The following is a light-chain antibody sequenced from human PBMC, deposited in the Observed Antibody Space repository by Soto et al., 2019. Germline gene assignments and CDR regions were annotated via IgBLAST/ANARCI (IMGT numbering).Light chain of an antibody. CDR3: SSYTSRSTLDYV. V-gene: IGLV2-14*01. CDR1: ISDVCGYNY. Sequence: QSALSLPSSVSGSPGQSITISCTGTISDVCGYNYVSWYQQHPGKAPKLMIYEVSNRPSGVSNRFSGSKSGNTASLTISGLQAEDEADYYCSSYTSRSTLDYVFGSGTKVTV. J-gene: IGLJ1*01. CDR2: EVS.